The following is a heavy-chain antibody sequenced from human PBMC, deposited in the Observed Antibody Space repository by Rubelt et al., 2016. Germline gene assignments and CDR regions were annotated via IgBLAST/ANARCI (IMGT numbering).Heavy chain of an antibody. CDR3: ARLSSGWYYFDY. Sequence: QLQLQESGPGLVKPSETLSLTCTVSGGSISSSSYYWGWIRQPPGKGLEWIGSIYYSGGTYYNPSLKSRVPISGETSKNKVSRKLSSVTAADTAVYYWARLSSGWYYFDYWGQGTLVTVSS. CDR1: GGSISSSSYY. CDR2: IYYSGGT. J-gene: IGHJ4*02. D-gene: IGHD6-19*01. V-gene: IGHV4-39*01.